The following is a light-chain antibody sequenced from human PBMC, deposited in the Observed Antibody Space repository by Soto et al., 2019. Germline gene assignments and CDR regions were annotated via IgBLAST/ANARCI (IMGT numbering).Light chain of an antibody. Sequence: QSALTQPPSASGSPGQSVTISCTGTSSDVGDCNCVSWYQQHPGKAPKLMIYEVTKRPSGVPDRFSGSKSGNTASLTVSRLQAEDEADYYCASRAGGALVLFGGGTKLTVL. CDR3: ASRAGGALVL. J-gene: IGLJ2*01. CDR1: SSDVGDCNC. V-gene: IGLV2-8*01. CDR2: EVT.